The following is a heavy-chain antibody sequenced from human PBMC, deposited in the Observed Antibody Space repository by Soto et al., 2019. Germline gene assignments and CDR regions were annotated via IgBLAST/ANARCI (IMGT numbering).Heavy chain of an antibody. CDR2: IYPGDSDT. CDR1: GYSFTSYW. D-gene: IGHD6-6*01. Sequence: GESLKISCKGSGYSFTSYWIGWVRQMPGKGLEWMGIIYPGDSDTRYSPPFQGQVTISADKSISTAYLQWSSLKASDTAMYYCARHETLEYSSSLYYYYGMDVCGQGTTVTVSS. J-gene: IGHJ6*02. CDR3: ARHETLEYSSSLYYYYGMDV. V-gene: IGHV5-51*01.